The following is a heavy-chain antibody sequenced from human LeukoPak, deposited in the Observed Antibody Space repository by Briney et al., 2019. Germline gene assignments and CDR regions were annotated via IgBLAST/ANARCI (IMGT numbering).Heavy chain of an antibody. V-gene: IGHV4-34*01. CDR1: GGPFSGYS. D-gene: IGHD6-13*01. CDR2: INHSGST. CDR3: ARVVAAAGNVGDY. J-gene: IGHJ4*02. Sequence: SETLSLTCAVSGGPFSGYSWSWIRQSPGKGLEWIGEINHSGSTNYNPSLKSRVTISVDTSKNQFSLKLSSVTAADTAVYYCARVVAAAGNVGDYWGQGTLVTVSS.